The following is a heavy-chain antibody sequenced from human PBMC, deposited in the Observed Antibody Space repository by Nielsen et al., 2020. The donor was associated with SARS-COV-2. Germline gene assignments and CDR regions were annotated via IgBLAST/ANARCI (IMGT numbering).Heavy chain of an antibody. J-gene: IGHJ4*02. V-gene: IGHV4-59*01. CDR3: AKHGRDSSGYYSVY. CDR1: GGSISSYY. D-gene: IGHD3-22*01. CDR2: IYYSGST. Sequence: SETLSLTCIVSGGSISSYYWSWIRQPPGKGLEWIGYIYYSGSTNYNPSLKSRVTISVDTSKNQFSLKLSSVTAADTAVYYCAKHGRDSSGYYSVYWGQGTLVTVSS.